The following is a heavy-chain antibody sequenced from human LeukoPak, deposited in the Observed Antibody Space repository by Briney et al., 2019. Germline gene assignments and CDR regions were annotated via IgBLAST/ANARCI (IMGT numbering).Heavy chain of an antibody. J-gene: IGHJ2*01. CDR2: IYYSGST. Sequence: SETLSLTCTVSGGSISSSSYYWGWIRQPPGKGLEWIGSIYYSGSTYYNPSLKSRVTISVDRSKNQFSLKLSSVTAADTAVYYCARDQASEWELLGWYFDLWGRGTLVTVSS. CDR1: GGSISSSSYY. V-gene: IGHV4-39*07. D-gene: IGHD1-26*01. CDR3: ARDQASEWELLGWYFDL.